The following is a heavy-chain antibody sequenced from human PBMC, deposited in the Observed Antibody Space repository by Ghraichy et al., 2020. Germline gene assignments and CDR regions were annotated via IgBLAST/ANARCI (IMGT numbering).Heavy chain of an antibody. Sequence: ASVKVSCKVSGYIFTELSIHWVRQAPGKGLEWMGGFDPEAGDPVYPQSFQGRVTMTEDTSTDTTYMELSSLRSEDTAVYYCAISGYTQGYFNYWGQGTLVTVSS. J-gene: IGHJ4*02. V-gene: IGHV1-24*01. CDR1: GYIFTELS. D-gene: IGHD5-12*01. CDR2: FDPEAGDP. CDR3: AISGYTQGYFNY.